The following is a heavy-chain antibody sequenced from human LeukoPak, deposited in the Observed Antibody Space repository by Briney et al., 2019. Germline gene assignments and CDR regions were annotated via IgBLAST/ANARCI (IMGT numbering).Heavy chain of an antibody. CDR2: IQSDGNNK. J-gene: IGHJ3*02. Sequence: PGGSLRLSCAAFGFTFSSYGMHWVRQAPGKGLEWVAFIQSDGNNKYYADSVKGRFTISRDNSKNTLYMQMNSLRAEDTAVYYCATPPSRHDYGIWGQGTMVTVSS. D-gene: IGHD4-17*01. CDR3: ATPPSRHDYGI. V-gene: IGHV3-30*02. CDR1: GFTFSSYG.